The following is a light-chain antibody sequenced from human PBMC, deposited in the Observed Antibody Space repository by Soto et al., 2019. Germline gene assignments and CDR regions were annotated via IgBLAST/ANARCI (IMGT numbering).Light chain of an antibody. J-gene: IGLJ2*01. CDR3: SSYTSSSTLTV. V-gene: IGLV2-14*01. Sequence: QSALTQPASVSGSPGQSITISCTGTSSDVGAYNYVSWYQQHPGKAPKLMIYDVSNRPSGVSNRFSGSKSGNTASLTISGLPAEDEADYYCSSYTSSSTLTVFGGGTKLTVL. CDR1: SSDVGAYNY. CDR2: DVS.